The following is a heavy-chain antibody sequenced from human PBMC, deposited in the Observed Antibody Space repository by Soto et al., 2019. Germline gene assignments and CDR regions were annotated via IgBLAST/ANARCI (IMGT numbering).Heavy chain of an antibody. CDR2: VSVSGGTT. D-gene: IGHD3-22*01. V-gene: IGHV3-23*01. CDR3: AKGLYYYDSSGYRLFDY. Sequence: GGSLRLSCAASGFMFNNYAMSWVRQAPGKGLEWVSTVSVSGGTTYYADSLKGRFTISRDNYKNTVYLQMNRLRADDTDIYYCAKGLYYYDSSGYRLFDYWGQGTLVTVSS. J-gene: IGHJ4*02. CDR1: GFMFNNYA.